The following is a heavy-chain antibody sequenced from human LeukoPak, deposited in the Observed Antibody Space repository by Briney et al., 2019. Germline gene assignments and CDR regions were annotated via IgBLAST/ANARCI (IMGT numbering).Heavy chain of an antibody. D-gene: IGHD5-12*01. Sequence: GGSLRLSCAASGFTFSSYSMNWVRQAPGKGLEWVSYISSSSSTIYYADSVKGRFTISRDNAKNSLYLQMNSLRDEDTAVYYCARAADSGYDFKLYYRGQGTLVTVSS. CDR3: ARAADSGYDFKLYY. CDR1: GFTFSSYS. V-gene: IGHV3-48*02. CDR2: ISSSSSTI. J-gene: IGHJ4*02.